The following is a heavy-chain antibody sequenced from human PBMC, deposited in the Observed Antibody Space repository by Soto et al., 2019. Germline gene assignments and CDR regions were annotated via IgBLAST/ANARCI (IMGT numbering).Heavy chain of an antibody. CDR3: ARLREPRFDY. CDR1: GFTFSSYW. Sequence: EVQLVESGGGLVQPGGSLRLSCAASGFTFSSYWMSWVRQDPGKGLEWVANIKQDGSGKYYVDSVKGRSTISRDNAKNSLYLQMNVLRAEDTAVYYGARLREPRFDYWGQGTLVTVSS. J-gene: IGHJ4*02. V-gene: IGHV3-7*03. D-gene: IGHD1-26*01. CDR2: IKQDGSGK.